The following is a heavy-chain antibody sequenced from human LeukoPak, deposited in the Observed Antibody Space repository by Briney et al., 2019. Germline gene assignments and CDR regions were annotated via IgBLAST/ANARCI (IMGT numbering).Heavy chain of an antibody. CDR3: GKDLRDRAVDY. Sequence: GGSLRLSCWGCGLIFSWYGMNWVRQAPGRGLEYVSAISKNGGNTYYVDSVKGRFTISRDNYKNTLYLQMNSLRVEDTAVYLWGKDLRDRAVDYWGQGTLVTVSS. CDR2: ISKNGGNT. J-gene: IGHJ4*02. CDR1: GLIFSWYG. V-gene: IGHV3-64D*06. D-gene: IGHD3-9*01.